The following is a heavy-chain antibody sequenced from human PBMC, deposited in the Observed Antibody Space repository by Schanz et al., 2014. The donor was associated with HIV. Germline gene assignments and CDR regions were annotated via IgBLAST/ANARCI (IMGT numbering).Heavy chain of an antibody. CDR1: GFTFKSYA. D-gene: IGHD4-17*01. Sequence: LVESGGGLVQAGGSLRLSCAASGFTFKSYAMSWVRQAPGKGLEWVSAISATGGSTYYADSVKGRFTISRDNSKNTLYLQMNNLRAEDTAVYGCARQGLRFSFWLDYWGQGTPVTVS. V-gene: IGHV3-23*04. CDR2: ISATGGST. CDR3: ARQGLRFSFWLDY. J-gene: IGHJ4*02.